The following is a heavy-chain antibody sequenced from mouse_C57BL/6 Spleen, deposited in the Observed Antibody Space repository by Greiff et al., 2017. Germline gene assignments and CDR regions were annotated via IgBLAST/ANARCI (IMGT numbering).Heavy chain of an antibody. J-gene: IGHJ3*01. CDR3: TDSNYPAWFAY. V-gene: IGHV6-3*01. Sequence: EVKVEESGGGLVQPGGSMKLSCVASGFTFSNYWMNWVRQSPEKGLEWVAQIRLKSDNYATHYAESVKGRFTISRDDSKSSVYLQMNNLRAEDTGIYYCTDSNYPAWFAYWGQGTLVTVSA. D-gene: IGHD2-5*01. CDR2: IRLKSDNYAT. CDR1: GFTFSNYW.